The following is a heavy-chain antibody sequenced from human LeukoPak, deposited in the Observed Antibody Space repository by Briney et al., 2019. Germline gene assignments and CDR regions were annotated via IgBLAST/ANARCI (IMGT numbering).Heavy chain of an antibody. CDR1: GFTFSDYY. D-gene: IGHD3-9*01. CDR3: ARGVVRYFDY. Sequence: GGSLRLSCAASGFTFSDYYMNWVRQAPGKGLEWVSSISSSSSYIYYADSVKGRFTISRDNAKNSLYLQMNSLRAEDTAVYYCARGVVRYFDYWGQGALVTVSS. V-gene: IGHV3-21*01. CDR2: ISSSSSYI. J-gene: IGHJ4*02.